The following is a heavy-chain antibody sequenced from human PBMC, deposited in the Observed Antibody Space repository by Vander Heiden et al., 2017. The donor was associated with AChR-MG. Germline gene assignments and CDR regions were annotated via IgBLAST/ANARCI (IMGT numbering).Heavy chain of an antibody. CDR3: ARASIFGVHMDV. CDR2: ISYDGSNK. CDR1: GFTFSSYA. V-gene: IGHV3-30-3*01. J-gene: IGHJ6*03. D-gene: IGHD3-3*01. Sequence: QVQLVESGGGVVQPGRSLRLSCAASGFTFSSYAMHWVRQAPGKGLEWVAVISYDGSNKYYADSVKGRFTISRDNSKNTLYLQMNSLRAEDTAVYYCARASIFGVHMDVWGKGTTVTVSS.